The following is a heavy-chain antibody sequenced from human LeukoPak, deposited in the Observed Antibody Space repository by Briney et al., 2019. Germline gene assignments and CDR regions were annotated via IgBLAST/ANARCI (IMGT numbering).Heavy chain of an antibody. V-gene: IGHV1-69*13. Sequence: ASVKVSCKASGGTFSSYAISWVRQAPGQGLEWMGGIIPIFGTANYAQKFQGRVTITADESTSTAYMELSSLRSEDTAVYYCARVAEQQQLNVFDYWGQGTLVTVSS. CDR3: ARVAEQQQLNVFDY. CDR1: GGTFSSYA. J-gene: IGHJ4*02. D-gene: IGHD6-13*01. CDR2: IIPIFGTA.